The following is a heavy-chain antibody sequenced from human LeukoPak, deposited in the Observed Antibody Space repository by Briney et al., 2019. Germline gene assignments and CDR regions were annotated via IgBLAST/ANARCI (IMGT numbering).Heavy chain of an antibody. CDR2: TYYRSKWYN. V-gene: IGHV6-1*01. CDR3: ARYSGSYPHHFDY. CDR1: GDSLSSNSAP. D-gene: IGHD1-26*01. Sequence: SQTLPLTCAISGDSLSSNSAPWNWLRQSPSRGLEWLGKTYYRSKWYNDYALSVKSRITINPDTSKNQFSLQLNSVTPEDTAVYYCARYSGSYPHHFDYWGQGTLVTVSS. J-gene: IGHJ4*02.